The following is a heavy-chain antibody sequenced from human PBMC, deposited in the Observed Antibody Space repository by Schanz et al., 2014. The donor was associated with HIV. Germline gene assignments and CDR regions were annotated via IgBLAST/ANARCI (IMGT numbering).Heavy chain of an antibody. CDR2: ISGSGVST. J-gene: IGHJ4*02. D-gene: IGHD6-19*01. V-gene: IGHV3-23*04. Sequence: VQLVESGGGVVQPGRSLRLSCAASGFTFSSYAMSWVRQAPGKGLEWVSSISGSGVSTFYAGSVKGRFAISRDKSKNTLYLQMNSLRVEDTAVYYCAKMARSVAANTNFDYWGQGTLVTVSS. CDR1: GFTFSSYA. CDR3: AKMARSVAANTNFDY.